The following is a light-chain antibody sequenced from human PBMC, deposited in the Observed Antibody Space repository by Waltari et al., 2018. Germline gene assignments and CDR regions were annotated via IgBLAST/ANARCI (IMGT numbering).Light chain of an antibody. Sequence: DIQVTQSPSTLSASVGDRVTITCRASQSIVVWLAWYQQKPGKAPRLLIFKASYLESGVPSRFSGSGSGTEFTLNISSLQAYDFATYYCLQYNSYPWTFGQGTKVEIK. CDR3: LQYNSYPWT. V-gene: IGKV1-5*03. CDR2: KAS. CDR1: QSIVVW. J-gene: IGKJ1*01.